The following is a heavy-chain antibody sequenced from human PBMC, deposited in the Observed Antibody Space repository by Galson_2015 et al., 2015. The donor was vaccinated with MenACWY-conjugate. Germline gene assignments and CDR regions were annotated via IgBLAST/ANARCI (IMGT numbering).Heavy chain of an antibody. D-gene: IGHD3-22*01. CDR3: ARVSSGYYVNFQR. CDR2: ISSSSSTI. J-gene: IGHJ1*01. Sequence: SLRLSCAASGFTFSSYCMNWVRPAPGKGLEWVLYISSSSSTIYYADSVKGRFTISRDNAKNSLYLQMNSLRDEDTAVYYCARVSSGYYVNFQRWGQGTLVTVSS. V-gene: IGHV3-48*02. CDR1: GFTFSSYC.